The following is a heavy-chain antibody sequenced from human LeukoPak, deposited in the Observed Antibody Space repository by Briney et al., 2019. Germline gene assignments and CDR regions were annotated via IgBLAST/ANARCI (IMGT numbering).Heavy chain of an antibody. CDR2: ISPYNGNT. V-gene: IGHV1-18*01. J-gene: IGHJ4*02. CDR1: GYTFTNND. Sequence: ASVKVSCKTSGYTFTNNDISWVRQAPGQGLEWMGWISPYNGNTIYAQKLQGRVTVTTDTSTSTAYMELRSLRSDDTAVYYCTRTVLDCKNGVCYDYWGQGTLVTASS. D-gene: IGHD2-8*01. CDR3: TRTVLDCKNGVCYDY.